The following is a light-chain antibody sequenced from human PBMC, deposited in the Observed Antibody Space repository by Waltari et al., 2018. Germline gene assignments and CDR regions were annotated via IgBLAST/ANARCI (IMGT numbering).Light chain of an antibody. CDR3: QQSYSTLWT. CDR1: QSISSY. Sequence: DIQMTQSQSSLSASVGDRVNITCRASQSISSYLNWYQQKPGKAPKLLIYAASSLQSGVPSRFSGSGSGTDFTLTISSLQPEDFATYYCQQSYSTLWTFGQGTKVEIK. CDR2: AAS. J-gene: IGKJ1*01. V-gene: IGKV1-39*01.